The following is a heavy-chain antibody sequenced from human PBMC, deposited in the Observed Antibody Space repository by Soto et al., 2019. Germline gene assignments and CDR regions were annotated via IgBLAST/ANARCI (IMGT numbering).Heavy chain of an antibody. J-gene: IGHJ4*02. Sequence: QVRLVQSGAEVKKPGASVKVSCKASGYTFTSNDINWVRQAPGQGPEWMGWMNPDNGKTGFAQKFQGRITMTRNTSIRTAYMELSSLRSDDTAVYFCARPLCSSTRCGPYFFDSWGQGSLVTVSS. CDR2: MNPDNGKT. CDR1: GYTFTSND. CDR3: ARPLCSSTRCGPYFFDS. D-gene: IGHD2-2*01. V-gene: IGHV1-8*01.